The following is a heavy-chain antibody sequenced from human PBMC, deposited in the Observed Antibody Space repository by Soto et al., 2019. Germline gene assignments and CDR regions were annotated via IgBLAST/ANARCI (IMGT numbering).Heavy chain of an antibody. CDR1: GYSFTSYW. J-gene: IGHJ6*02. V-gene: IGHV5-51*01. D-gene: IGHD6-19*01. Sequence: GESLKISCKGSGYSFTSYWIGWVRQMPGKGLEWMGIIYPGDSDTRYSPSLQGQLTITADKPISTAYLQCSSLKASDTAMYYCASGGGHSSGWNDAAAKYDIDVWGQGTTVTVSS. CDR3: ASGGGHSSGWNDAAAKYDIDV. CDR2: IYPGDSDT.